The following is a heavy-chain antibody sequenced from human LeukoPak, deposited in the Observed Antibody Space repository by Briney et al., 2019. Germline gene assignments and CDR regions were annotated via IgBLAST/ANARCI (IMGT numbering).Heavy chain of an antibody. CDR3: ATLKLGKSPFDY. CDR1: GFTFSSYA. CDR2: ISAGAGST. D-gene: IGHD1-26*01. J-gene: IGHJ4*02. V-gene: IGHV3-23*01. Sequence: GGSLRPSCAASGFTFSSYAMSWVRQAPGKGLEWVSSISAGAGSTYYADSVKGRFTISRDNSKNTLYLQMNSLRAEDTAVYYCATLKLGKSPFDYWGQGTLVTVSS.